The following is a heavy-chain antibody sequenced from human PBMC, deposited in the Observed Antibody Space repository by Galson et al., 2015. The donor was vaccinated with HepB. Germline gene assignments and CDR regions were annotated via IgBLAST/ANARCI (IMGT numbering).Heavy chain of an antibody. CDR3: ARDAVVPAAMFPLDY. Sequence: SVKVSCKASGGTFSSYTISWVRQAPGQGLEWMGWIIPILGIANYAQKFQGRVTITADKSTSTAYMELSSLRSEDTAVYYCARDAVVPAAMFPLDYWGQGTLVTVSS. J-gene: IGHJ4*02. CDR1: GGTFSSYT. CDR2: IIPILGIA. V-gene: IGHV1-69*10. D-gene: IGHD2-2*01.